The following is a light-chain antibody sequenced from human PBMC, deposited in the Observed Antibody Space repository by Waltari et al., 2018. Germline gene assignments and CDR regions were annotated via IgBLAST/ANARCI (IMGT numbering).Light chain of an antibody. CDR1: QSVGKY. V-gene: IGKV3-20*01. CDR3: QKYVNLPAT. J-gene: IGKJ1*01. Sequence: EIVLTQSPGTLSLSPGERATLSCRASQSVGKYLVWYQQKPGQAPRLLIYDASIRATGIPDRFSGSVSGTDFSLTISRLEPEDSAVYYCQKYVNLPATFGQGTKVEI. CDR2: DAS.